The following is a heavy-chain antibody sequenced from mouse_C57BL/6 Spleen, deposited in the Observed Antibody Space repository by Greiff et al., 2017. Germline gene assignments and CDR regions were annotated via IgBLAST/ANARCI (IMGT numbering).Heavy chain of an antibody. Sequence: VQLQQSGAELARPGASVKLSCKASGYTFTSYGISWVKQRTGQGLEWIGEIYPRSGNTYYNEKFKGKATLTADKSSSTAYMELRSLTSEDSAVYFCARWDDYGSSYEDFDYWGQGTTLTVSS. D-gene: IGHD1-1*01. CDR1: GYTFTSYG. CDR3: ARWDDYGSSYEDFDY. V-gene: IGHV1-81*01. J-gene: IGHJ2*01. CDR2: IYPRSGNT.